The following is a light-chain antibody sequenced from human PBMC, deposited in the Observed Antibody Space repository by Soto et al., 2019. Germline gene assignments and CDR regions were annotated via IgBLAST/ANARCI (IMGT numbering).Light chain of an antibody. CDR3: QQRSNWPWT. V-gene: IGKV3-11*01. Sequence: EIVLTQSPATRSLSPGERATLSCRDSQSVSTSLAWYQQKPGQAPRLLIYDASNRATGIPARFSGSGSGTDFRLTVSSLEPEDFALYYCQQRSNWPWTFGQGTKVEIK. CDR2: DAS. J-gene: IGKJ1*01. CDR1: QSVSTS.